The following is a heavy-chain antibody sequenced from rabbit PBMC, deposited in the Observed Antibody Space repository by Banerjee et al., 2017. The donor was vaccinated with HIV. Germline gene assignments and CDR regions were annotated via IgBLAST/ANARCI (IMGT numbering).Heavy chain of an antibody. Sequence: QEQLEESGGDLVKPEGSLTLTCTASGFDLNSYYYMCWVRQAPGKGLEFIACIYSNSGSTWYASWAKGRFTTSKTSSTTVTLQMTSLTAADTATYFCARAYGGKNYYNLWGPGTLGHRL. CDR3: ARAYGGKNYYNL. J-gene: IGHJ4*01. V-gene: IGHV1S45*01. D-gene: IGHD8-1*01. CDR1: GFDLNSYYY. CDR2: IYSNSGST.